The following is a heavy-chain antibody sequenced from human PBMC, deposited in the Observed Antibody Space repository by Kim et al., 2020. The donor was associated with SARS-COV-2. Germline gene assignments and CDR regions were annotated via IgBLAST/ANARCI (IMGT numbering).Heavy chain of an antibody. Sequence: GGSLRLSCAASGFTFSSYAMHWVRQAPGKGLEWVAVISYDGSNKYYADAVKGRFTISRDNSKNTLYLQMNSLRAEDTAVYYCAREGKWLSLDYWGQGTL. CDR3: AREGKWLSLDY. J-gene: IGHJ4*02. CDR1: GFTFSSYA. V-gene: IGHV3-30*04. D-gene: IGHD6-19*01. CDR2: ISYDGSNK.